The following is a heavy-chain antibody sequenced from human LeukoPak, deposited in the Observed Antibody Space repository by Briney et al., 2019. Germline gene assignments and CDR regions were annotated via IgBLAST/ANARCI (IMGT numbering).Heavy chain of an antibody. J-gene: IGHJ5*02. Sequence: GSHRLSCAASGFTFSNYWMHWVCRAPGKGLVWVSCINNDGSSTDYADSVKGRFTISRDNAKNTFYLQMNSLRAEDTAVYYCARPDLMRELRFDPWGQGTLVTVSS. D-gene: IGHD1-7*01. CDR3: ARPDLMRELRFDP. CDR2: INNDGSST. V-gene: IGHV3-74*01. CDR1: GFTFSNYW.